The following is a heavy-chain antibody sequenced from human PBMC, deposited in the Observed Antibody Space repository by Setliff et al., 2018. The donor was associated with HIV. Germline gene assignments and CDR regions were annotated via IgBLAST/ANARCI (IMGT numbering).Heavy chain of an antibody. CDR2: IYTSGST. CDR1: GGSISSGSYF. CDR3: ARGPPFAY. V-gene: IGHV4-61*02. Sequence: PSETLSLTCTVSGGSISSGSYFWTWIRQPAGKGLEWIGRIYTSGSTNYNPSLKSRVTISVDTSKNQFSLKLSSVTAADTGIYYCARGPPFAYWGQGLLVTVSS. J-gene: IGHJ4*02.